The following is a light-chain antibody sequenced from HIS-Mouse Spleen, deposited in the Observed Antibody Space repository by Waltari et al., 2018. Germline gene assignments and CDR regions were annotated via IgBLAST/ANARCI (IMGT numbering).Light chain of an antibody. CDR2: EVS. CDR3: SSYTSSSTLGWV. CDR1: SSDVGGYNY. J-gene: IGLJ3*02. Sequence: QSALTQPAPVSGSPGQSITISCTGTSSDVGGYNYVSWYQQHPGKAPKLMIYEVSNRPSGVSNRFSVSKSGNTASLTISGLQGEDEADYYFSSYTSSSTLGWVFGGGTKLTVL. V-gene: IGLV2-14*01.